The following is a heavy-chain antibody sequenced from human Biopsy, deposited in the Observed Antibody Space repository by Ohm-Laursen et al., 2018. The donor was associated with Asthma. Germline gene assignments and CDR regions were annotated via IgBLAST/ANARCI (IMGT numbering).Heavy chain of an antibody. D-gene: IGHD3-10*01. CDR1: GFTFSSYG. CDR2: MSYDGSIK. Sequence: SLRLSCAASGFTFSSYGMDWGRQAPGKGLEWVGLMSYDGSIKDYADSVKGRFTISRDNSMNTLYLHMNSLRVEDTAVYYCARGLDYSGRSGFDYWGQGTLVTVSS. V-gene: IGHV3-33*05. CDR3: ARGLDYSGRSGFDY. J-gene: IGHJ4*02.